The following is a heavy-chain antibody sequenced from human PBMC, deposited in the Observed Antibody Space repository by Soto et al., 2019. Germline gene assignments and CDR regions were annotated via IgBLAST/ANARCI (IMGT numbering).Heavy chain of an antibody. D-gene: IGHD3-3*02. CDR1: GDSISISSHY. CDR2: IYYSGST. Sequence: QLQLQESGPGLVKPSETLSLTCTVSGDSISISSHYWGWIRQPPGKGLEWIANIYYSGSTYYNPSLTSRVPISLDTSKNQVSLKLGSVTAADTAVYYCARMNIVGVLYYYMDAWGQGTTVTVSS. V-gene: IGHV4-39*01. J-gene: IGHJ6*03. CDR3: ARMNIVGVLYYYMDA.